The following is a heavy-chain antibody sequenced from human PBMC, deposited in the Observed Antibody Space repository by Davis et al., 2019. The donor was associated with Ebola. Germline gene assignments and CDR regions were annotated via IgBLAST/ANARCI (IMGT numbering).Heavy chain of an antibody. CDR3: AKDGYGSGSYPHFDH. CDR1: GFTFSSYA. D-gene: IGHD3-10*01. CDR2: ISGSGGST. V-gene: IGHV3-23*01. Sequence: PGGSLRLSCAASGFTFSSYAMSWVRQAPGKGLEWVSAISGSGGSTYYADSVKGRFTISRDKSKNTLYLQMNSLRAEDTAVYYCAKDGYGSGSYPHFDHWGQGTLVTVSS. J-gene: IGHJ4*02.